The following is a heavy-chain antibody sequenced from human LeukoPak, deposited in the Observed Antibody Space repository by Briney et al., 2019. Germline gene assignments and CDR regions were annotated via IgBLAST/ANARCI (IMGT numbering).Heavy chain of an antibody. D-gene: IGHD2-2*01. J-gene: IGHJ3*02. CDR3: ARGGVPAAMGEHDAFDI. CDR1: GYTFTGYY. CDR2: INPNSGGT. Sequence: ASVKVSCKASGYTFTGYYMHWVRQAPGQGLEWMGWINPNSGGTNYAQKFQGRVTMTRDTSIRTAYMELSRLRSDDTAVYYCARGGVPAAMGEHDAFDIWGQGTMVTVSS. V-gene: IGHV1-2*02.